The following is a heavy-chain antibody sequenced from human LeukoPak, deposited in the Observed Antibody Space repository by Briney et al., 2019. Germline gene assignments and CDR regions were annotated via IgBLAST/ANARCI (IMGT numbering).Heavy chain of an antibody. J-gene: IGHJ3*02. Sequence: GGPLRLSCAASGFSVTTYAMGWVRQAPGKGLEWVSVISDRGDSTHCADSVKGRFTISRDSSKNTLYLQMNSLRGEDTAVYYCAKGRWGLTINNFDIWGQGTMVTVSS. CDR2: ISDRGDST. V-gene: IGHV3-23*01. D-gene: IGHD3-9*01. CDR1: GFSVTTYA. CDR3: AKGRWGLTINNFDI.